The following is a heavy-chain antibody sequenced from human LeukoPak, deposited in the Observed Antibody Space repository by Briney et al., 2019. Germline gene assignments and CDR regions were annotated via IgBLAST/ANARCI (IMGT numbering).Heavy chain of an antibody. V-gene: IGHV4-31*03. Sequence: SETLSLTCTVSGGSISSGGYYWSWIRQHPGKGLEWIGYIYYSGSTYYNPSLKSRVTISVDTSKNQFSLKLSSVTAADTAVYYCARDFSRSHGSGSYYYYGMDVWGKGTTVTVSS. CDR3: ARDFSRSHGSGSYYYYGMDV. CDR2: IYYSGST. CDR1: GGSISSGGYY. D-gene: IGHD3-10*01. J-gene: IGHJ6*04.